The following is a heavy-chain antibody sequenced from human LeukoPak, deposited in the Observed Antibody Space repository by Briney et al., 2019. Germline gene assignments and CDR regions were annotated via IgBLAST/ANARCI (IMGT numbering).Heavy chain of an antibody. V-gene: IGHV4-34*01. Sequence: SETLSLTCTVSGGSISSYYWSWIRQPPGKGLEWIGEINHSGSTNYNPSLKSRVTISVDTSKNQFSLKLSSVTAADTAVYYCARGHDGSGKNYFDYWGQGTLVTVSS. CDR3: ARGHDGSGKNYFDY. J-gene: IGHJ4*02. CDR2: INHSGST. CDR1: GGSISSYY. D-gene: IGHD3-10*01.